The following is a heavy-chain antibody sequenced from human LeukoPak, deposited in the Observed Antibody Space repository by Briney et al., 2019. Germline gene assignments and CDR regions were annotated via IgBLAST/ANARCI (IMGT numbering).Heavy chain of an antibody. CDR1: GGSISSYY. Sequence: PSETLSLTCTVSGGSISSYYWSWIRQPPGKGLEWIGYIYTSGSTNYNPSLKSRVTISVDTSKNQFSLKLSSVTAADTAVYYCARHGAYYGSGYGMDVWGQGTTVTVSS. D-gene: IGHD3-10*01. CDR2: IYTSGST. J-gene: IGHJ6*02. CDR3: ARHGAYYGSGYGMDV. V-gene: IGHV4-4*09.